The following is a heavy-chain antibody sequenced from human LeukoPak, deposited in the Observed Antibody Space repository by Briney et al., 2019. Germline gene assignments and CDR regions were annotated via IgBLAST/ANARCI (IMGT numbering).Heavy chain of an antibody. CDR2: IYSGGST. J-gene: IGHJ3*02. D-gene: IGHD1-26*01. CDR1: GLTVSSNY. CDR3: ARGGSYLSAFDI. V-gene: IGHV3-53*01. Sequence: GGSLRLSCAASGLTVSSNYMSWVRQAPGKGLEWVSIIYSGGSTFYSDSVKGRFTISRDNSKNTLYLQMNSLRAEDTAVYYCARGGSYLSAFDIWGQGTMVTVSS.